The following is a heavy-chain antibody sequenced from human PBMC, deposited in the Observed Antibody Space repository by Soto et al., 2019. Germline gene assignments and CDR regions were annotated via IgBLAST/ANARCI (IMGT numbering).Heavy chain of an antibody. V-gene: IGHV4-38-2*02. Sequence: PSETLSLTCAVSGYSISSGYYWGWIRQPPGKGLEWIGSIYHSGSTYYNPSLKSRVTISVDTSKNQFSLKLSSVTAADTAVYYCARDPSGYGDYGLYYYGMDVWGQGTTVTVSS. CDR2: IYHSGST. J-gene: IGHJ6*02. D-gene: IGHD4-17*01. CDR3: ARDPSGYGDYGLYYYGMDV. CDR1: GYSISSGYY.